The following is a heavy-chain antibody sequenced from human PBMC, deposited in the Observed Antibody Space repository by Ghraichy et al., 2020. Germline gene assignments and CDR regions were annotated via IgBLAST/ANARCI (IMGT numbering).Heavy chain of an antibody. D-gene: IGHD4-11*01. CDR3: ARVQVTNYYYYYYGMDV. V-gene: IGHV3-7*01. J-gene: IGHJ6*02. Sequence: GGSLRLSCAASGFTFSSYWMSWVRQAPGKGLEWVANIKQDGSEKYYVDSVKGRFTISRDNAKNSLYLQMNSLRAEDTAVYYCARVQVTNYYYYYYGMDVWGQGTTVTVSS. CDR2: IKQDGSEK. CDR1: GFTFSSYW.